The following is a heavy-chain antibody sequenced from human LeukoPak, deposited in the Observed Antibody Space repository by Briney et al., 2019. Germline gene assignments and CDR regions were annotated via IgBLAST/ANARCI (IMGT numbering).Heavy chain of an antibody. CDR3: AGARHGDYRWDY. J-gene: IGHJ4*02. D-gene: IGHD4-17*01. Sequence: GESLKISCKDSGYSFTNYWVGWVRQMPGKGLEWMGIIHSADSNTKYSPSFQGQVTISADKSISTAYLQWSGLKASDTAMYYCAGARHGDYRWDYWGQGTLVTVSS. CDR2: IHSADSNT. CDR1: GYSFTNYW. V-gene: IGHV5-51*01.